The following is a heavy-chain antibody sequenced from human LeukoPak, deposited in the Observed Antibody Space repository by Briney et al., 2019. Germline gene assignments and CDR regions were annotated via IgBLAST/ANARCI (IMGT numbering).Heavy chain of an antibody. CDR3: ARGPRNDP. D-gene: IGHD1-14*01. Sequence: PGASVKVSCKTSGYAYTTWEINWVRQAAGQGLEWMGWVHPNGGNTAYAQKFQGRVTMTRDTSISTAYMELSGLTSDDTAVYFCARGPRNDPWGQGTLVTVSS. J-gene: IGHJ5*02. V-gene: IGHV1-8*01. CDR2: VHPNGGNT. CDR1: GYAYTTWE.